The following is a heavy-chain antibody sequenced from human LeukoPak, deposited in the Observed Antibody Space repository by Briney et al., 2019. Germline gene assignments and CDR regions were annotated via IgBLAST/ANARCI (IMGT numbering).Heavy chain of an antibody. CDR3: AKVGVGFAVAFDV. D-gene: IGHD3-10*01. CDR1: GFKFDDYA. V-gene: IGHV3-43*02. Sequence: PGGSVTLSCLASGFKFDDYAMHWVRQAPGNGLEWVSLSSGDGGTIYYADSVKGRFTISRDNRKTSLYLQMNSLRTEDTALYYCAKVGVGFAVAFDVWGQGTVVTVSS. CDR2: SSGDGGTI. J-gene: IGHJ3*01.